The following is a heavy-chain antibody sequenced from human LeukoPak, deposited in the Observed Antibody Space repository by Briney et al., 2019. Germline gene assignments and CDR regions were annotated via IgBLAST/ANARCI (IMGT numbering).Heavy chain of an antibody. Sequence: PGGSLRLSCAASGFTFSDYYMSWIRQAPGKGLEWVSYISSSGSTIYCADSVKGRFTISRDNAKNSLYLQMNSLRAEDTAVYYCARPRSSGWYFPYWGQGTLVTVSS. J-gene: IGHJ4*02. D-gene: IGHD6-19*01. CDR1: GFTFSDYY. CDR3: ARPRSSGWYFPY. CDR2: ISSSGSTI. V-gene: IGHV3-11*01.